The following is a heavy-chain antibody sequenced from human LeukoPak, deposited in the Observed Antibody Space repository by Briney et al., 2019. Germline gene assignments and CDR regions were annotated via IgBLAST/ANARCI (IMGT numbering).Heavy chain of an antibody. D-gene: IGHD3-10*01. CDR3: AREAYGSGSYWSPNWFDP. V-gene: IGHV3-7*03. CDR1: GFTFSSYW. J-gene: IGHJ5*02. Sequence: GGSLRLSCAASGFTFSSYWMSWVRQAPGKGLEWVANIKQDGSEKYYVDSVKGRFTISRDNAKNSLYLQVNSLRAEDTAVYYCAREAYGSGSYWSPNWFDPWGQGTLVTVSS. CDR2: IKQDGSEK.